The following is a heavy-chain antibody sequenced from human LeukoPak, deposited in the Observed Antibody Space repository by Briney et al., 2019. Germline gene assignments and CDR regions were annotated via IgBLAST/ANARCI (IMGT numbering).Heavy chain of an antibody. J-gene: IGHJ4*02. CDR1: GGSISTYF. Sequence: SETLSLTCTVSGGSISTYFWTWIRQPPGKRLEWIGYISNSGTTNYNPSLKSRVTTSVDTSKNQFSLKVTSVTAADTAVYYCARGALTGPFYFDYWGQGTLVTVSS. D-gene: IGHD3-9*01. CDR2: ISNSGTT. V-gene: IGHV4-59*01. CDR3: ARGALTGPFYFDY.